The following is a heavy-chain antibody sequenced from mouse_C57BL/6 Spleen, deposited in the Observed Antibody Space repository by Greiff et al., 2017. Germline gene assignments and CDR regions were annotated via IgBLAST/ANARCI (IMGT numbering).Heavy chain of an antibody. CDR2: IDPEDGET. J-gene: IGHJ1*03. CDR1: GFNITDYY. V-gene: IGHV14-2*01. CDR3: ARSTVVAYWYFEV. D-gene: IGHD1-1*01. Sequence: VQLKESGAELVKPGASVKLSCTASGFNITDYYMHWVKQRTEQGLEWIGRIDPEDGETKYAPKFQGKATLTADTSSNTAYLQLSSLTSEDTAVYYCARSTVVAYWYFEVWGTGTTVTVAS.